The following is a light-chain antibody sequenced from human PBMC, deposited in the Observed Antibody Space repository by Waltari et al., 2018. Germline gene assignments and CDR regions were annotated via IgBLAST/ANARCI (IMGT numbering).Light chain of an antibody. CDR3: QQRSNLWT. CDR2: DES. V-gene: IGKV3-11*01. CDR1: QGISSH. J-gene: IGKJ1*01. Sequence: ETVLTQSPATLSLSPGERATLSCRASQGISSHLAWYQQKPGQPPRLLIYDESKRATGIPARFSCSGSGTDFTLTISSLEPEDFAVYYCQQRSNLWTFGQGTKVEIK.